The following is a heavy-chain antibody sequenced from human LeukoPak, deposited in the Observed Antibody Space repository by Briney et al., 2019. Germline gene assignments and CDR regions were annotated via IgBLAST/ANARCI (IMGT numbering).Heavy chain of an antibody. D-gene: IGHD6-6*01. Sequence: SETLSLTCTVSGGSISSYYWSWIRQPPGKGLEWIGYIYYSGSTNYNPSLKSRVTISVDTSKNQFSLKLSSVTAADTAVYYCARSNRGSIAALFFDYWGQGTLVTVSS. CDR1: GGSISSYY. CDR3: ARSNRGSIAALFFDY. V-gene: IGHV4-59*01. CDR2: IYYSGST. J-gene: IGHJ4*02.